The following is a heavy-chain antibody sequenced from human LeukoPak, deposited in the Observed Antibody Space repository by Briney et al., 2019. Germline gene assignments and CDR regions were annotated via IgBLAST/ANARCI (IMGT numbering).Heavy chain of an antibody. CDR2: IRQDGSEK. CDR3: ARPSLNDYADFQH. CDR1: GFTFSSYW. D-gene: IGHD4-17*01. V-gene: IGHV3-7*01. Sequence: PGGSLRLSCAASGFTFSSYWMSWVRQAPGKGLEWVANIRQDGSEKYYVDSVKGRFTISRDNAKNSLYLQMNSLRAEDTAVYYCARPSLNDYADFQHWGQGTLVTVSS. J-gene: IGHJ1*01.